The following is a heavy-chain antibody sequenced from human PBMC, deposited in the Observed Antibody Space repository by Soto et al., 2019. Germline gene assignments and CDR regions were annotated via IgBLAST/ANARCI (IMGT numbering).Heavy chain of an antibody. V-gene: IGHV1-46*03. CDR2: INPLGGST. J-gene: IGHJ4*02. CDR1: GYTFTSSY. CDR3: GRGLFTGDY. D-gene: IGHD3-16*01. Sequence: QVQLVQSGAEVKKPGASVKVSCKASGYTFTSSYIHWVRQAPGQGLEWMAIINPLGGSTNYAQQFQGRDTVTMDTSASTVYMELSSLRSEDTAVYYCGRGLFTGDYWGQGTLVTVSS.